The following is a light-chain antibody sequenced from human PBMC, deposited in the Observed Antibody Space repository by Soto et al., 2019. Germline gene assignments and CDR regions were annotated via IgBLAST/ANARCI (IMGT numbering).Light chain of an antibody. Sequence: SYELTQPSSVSVSPGQTARITCSGDVLAKKYARWFQQKPGQAPVLVIYKDSERPSGIPERFSGSSSGTTVTLTISGAQVEDEADYYCYSEADNNRVVFGGGTQLTIL. CDR1: VLAKKY. CDR3: YSEADNNRVV. J-gene: IGLJ2*01. V-gene: IGLV3-27*01. CDR2: KDS.